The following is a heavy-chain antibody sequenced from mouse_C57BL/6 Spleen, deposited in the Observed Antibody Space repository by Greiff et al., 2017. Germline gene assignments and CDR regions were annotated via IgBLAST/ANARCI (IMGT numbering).Heavy chain of an antibody. CDR3: SKWAWDYFDY. Sequence: VQLQQSGPELVKPGASVKLSCKASGYTFTSYDINWVKQRPGQGLEWIGWIYPRDGSTKYNEKFKGKATLTVDTSSSTAYMELHSLTSEDSAVYFVSKWAWDYFDYWGQGTTLTVSS. V-gene: IGHV1-85*01. CDR1: GYTFTSYD. D-gene: IGHD4-1*01. CDR2: IYPRDGST. J-gene: IGHJ2*01.